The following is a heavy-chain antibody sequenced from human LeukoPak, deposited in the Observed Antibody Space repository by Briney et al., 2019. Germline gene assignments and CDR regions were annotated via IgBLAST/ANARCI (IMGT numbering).Heavy chain of an antibody. Sequence: SETLSLTCTVSGXSISSYFWSWIRQPPGKGLEWIGDIHYSGNTNYNPSLKSRVTISVDTSKNQFSLKLTSVTAADTAVYYCTRFYDRSGPHFDYWGQGTLVTVSS. CDR2: IHYSGNT. D-gene: IGHD3-22*01. J-gene: IGHJ4*02. CDR3: TRFYDRSGPHFDY. CDR1: GXSISSYF. V-gene: IGHV4-59*01.